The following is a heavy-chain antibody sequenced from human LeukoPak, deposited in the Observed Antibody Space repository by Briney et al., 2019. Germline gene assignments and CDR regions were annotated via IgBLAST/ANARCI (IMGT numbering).Heavy chain of an antibody. CDR2: IYYSGST. Sequence: PSETLSLTCTVSGGSISSGDYYWSWIRQPPGKGLEWIGYIYYSGSTYYNPSLKSRVTISVDTSKNQFSLKLSSVAAADTAVYYCARVRAYYVFSFDYWGQGTLVPVSS. J-gene: IGHJ4*02. V-gene: IGHV4-30-4*01. CDR3: ARVRAYYVFSFDY. CDR1: GGSISSGDYY. D-gene: IGHD3-3*01.